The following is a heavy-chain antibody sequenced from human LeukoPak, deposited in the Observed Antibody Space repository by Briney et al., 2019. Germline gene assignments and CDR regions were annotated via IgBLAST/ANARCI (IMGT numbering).Heavy chain of an antibody. CDR2: ISSSSNYI. D-gene: IGHD2-21*01. CDR3: ASRHDLID. Sequence: GGSLRLSCAASGFTFSSYTMNWVRQAPGKGLEWVSSISSSSNYIYYADSLEGRFTISRDNARNSLYLHMNSLRAEDTAVYYCASRHDLIDWGQGTLVTVSS. CDR1: GFTFSSYT. V-gene: IGHV3-21*01. J-gene: IGHJ4*02.